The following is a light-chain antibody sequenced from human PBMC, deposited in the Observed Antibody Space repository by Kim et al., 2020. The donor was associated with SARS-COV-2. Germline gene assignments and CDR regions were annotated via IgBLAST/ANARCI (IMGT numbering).Light chain of an antibody. J-gene: IGKJ1*01. CDR2: GAS. CDR3: QQYNNWPMT. CDR1: QSVSSN. V-gene: IGKV3-15*01. Sequence: VSPGERATLSCRASQSVSSNLAWYQQKPGQAPRLLIYGASTRATGIPARFSGSGSGTEFTLTISSLQSEDFAVYYCQQYNNWPMTFGQGTKVEIK.